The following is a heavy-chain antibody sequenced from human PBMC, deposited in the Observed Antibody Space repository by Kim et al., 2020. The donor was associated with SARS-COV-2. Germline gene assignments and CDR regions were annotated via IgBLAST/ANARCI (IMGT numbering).Heavy chain of an antibody. CDR2: IYYSGST. D-gene: IGHD3-22*01. J-gene: IGHJ6*03. Sequence: SETLSLTCTVSGGSISSYYWSWIRQPPGKGLEWIGYIYYSGSTNYNPSLKSRVTISVDTSKNQFSLKLSSVTAADTAVYYCARLRNYYDSSAYFVCHYYYYMDVWGKGTTVTVSS. V-gene: IGHV4-59*08. CDR1: GGSISSYY. CDR3: ARLRNYYDSSAYFVCHYYYYMDV.